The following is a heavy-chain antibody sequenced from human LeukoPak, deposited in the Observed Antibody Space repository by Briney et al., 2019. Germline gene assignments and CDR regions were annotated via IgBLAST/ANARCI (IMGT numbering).Heavy chain of an antibody. CDR1: GFTFSHYW. J-gene: IGHJ4*02. V-gene: IGHV3-7*04. CDR3: ARDLYASGSYDY. D-gene: IGHD3-10*01. Sequence: GGSLRLSCAASGFTFSHYWMNWVRQAPGKGLEWVANIKQDGSEKNYVDSVKGRFTISRDNAKNSLYLQMNILRAEETAVYYCARDLYASGSYDYWGQGTLVTVSS. CDR2: IKQDGSEK.